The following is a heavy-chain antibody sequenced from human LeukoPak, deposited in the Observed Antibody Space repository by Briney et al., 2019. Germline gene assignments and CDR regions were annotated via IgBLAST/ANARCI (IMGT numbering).Heavy chain of an antibody. J-gene: IGHJ5*02. CDR3: ARDTPEMATNRLGYFDP. V-gene: IGHV3-7*01. Sequence: GGSLRLSCAASGFTFTTYCMSWVRQAPGKGLEWVANINQHGSEKNYVDSVKGRFTISRDNAKNSLYLQMSSLRAEDTAVYYCARDTPEMATNRLGYFDPWGLGTLVTVSS. D-gene: IGHD5-24*01. CDR1: GFTFTTYC. CDR2: INQHGSEK.